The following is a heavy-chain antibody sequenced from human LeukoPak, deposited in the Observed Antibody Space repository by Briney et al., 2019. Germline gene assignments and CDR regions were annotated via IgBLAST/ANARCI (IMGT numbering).Heavy chain of an antibody. CDR3: ARDLRITMVRGVISQLGY. CDR2: ISAYNGNT. CDR1: GYTFTSYG. J-gene: IGHJ4*02. D-gene: IGHD3-10*01. Sequence: ASVKVSCKSSGYTFTSYGIIWVRQAPGQGLEWMGWISAYNGNTNYAQKLQGRVTMTTDTSTSTAYMELRSLRSDDTAVYYCARDLRITMVRGVISQLGYWGQGTLVTVSS. V-gene: IGHV1-18*01.